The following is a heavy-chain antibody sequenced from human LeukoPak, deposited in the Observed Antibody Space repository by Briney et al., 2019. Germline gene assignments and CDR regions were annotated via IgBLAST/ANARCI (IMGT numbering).Heavy chain of an antibody. CDR3: VRDGGGLNFGNGASFDY. V-gene: IGHV3-74*01. J-gene: IGHJ4*02. CDR1: GFTFSTSW. D-gene: IGHD3-10*01. Sequence: GGSLRLSCAASGFTFSTSWMYWVRQAPGKGLVWVSRIKSDGSSTSYADSVKGRFTISRDNAKNTLYLQMNSLRAEDTAMYYCVRDGGGLNFGNGASFDYWGQGTLVTVSS. CDR2: IKSDGSST.